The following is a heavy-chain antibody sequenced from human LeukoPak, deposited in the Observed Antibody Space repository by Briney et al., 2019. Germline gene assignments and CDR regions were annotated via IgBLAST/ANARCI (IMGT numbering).Heavy chain of an antibody. CDR1: GFTFSSYG. D-gene: IGHD3-22*01. CDR3: GVYYDSRDDAFDI. CDR2: IWYDGSNK. J-gene: IGHJ3*02. V-gene: IGHV3-33*01. Sequence: PGGSLRLSCAASGFTFSSYGMHWVRQAPGKGLEWVAVIWYDGSNKYYADSVKGRFTISRDNSKNTLYLQMNSLRAEDTAVYYCGVYYDSRDDAFDIWGQGTMVTVSS.